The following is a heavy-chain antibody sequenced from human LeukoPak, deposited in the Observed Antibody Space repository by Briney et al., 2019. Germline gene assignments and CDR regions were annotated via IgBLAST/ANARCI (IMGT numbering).Heavy chain of an antibody. CDR2: ISSGAGTT. CDR3: ATDLEQSYSGWSTSYDG. D-gene: IGHD6-19*01. CDR1: GFTFSSYA. V-gene: IGHV3-23*01. J-gene: IGHJ4*02. Sequence: GGSLRLSCAASGFTFSSYAMMWVRRVPGGGLEWVSAISSGAGTTGYAHSVKGRFTIYRDNSKSTIYLQMNSLRAEDTAVYYCATDLEQSYSGWSTSYDGWGQGTLVTVSS.